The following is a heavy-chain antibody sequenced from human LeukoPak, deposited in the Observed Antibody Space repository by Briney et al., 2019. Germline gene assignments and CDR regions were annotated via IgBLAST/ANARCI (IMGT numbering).Heavy chain of an antibody. D-gene: IGHD3-9*01. V-gene: IGHV1-2*02. CDR3: ARSLLSGIFGY. Sequence: ASMKVSCKASGYTFTGYYMHWVRQAPGQGLEWMGWINPNSGGTNYAQKFQGRVTMTRDTSISTAYMELSRLRSGDTAVYYCARSLLSGIFGYWGQGTLVTVSS. CDR2: INPNSGGT. CDR1: GYTFTGYY. J-gene: IGHJ4*02.